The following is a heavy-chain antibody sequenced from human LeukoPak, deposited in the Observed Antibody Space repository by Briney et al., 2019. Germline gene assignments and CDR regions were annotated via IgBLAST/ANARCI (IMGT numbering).Heavy chain of an antibody. V-gene: IGHV3-23*01. CDR2: ITGSSRST. CDR3: AKSGYNRFDY. CDR1: GFTFSSYG. J-gene: IGHJ4*02. D-gene: IGHD5-24*01. Sequence: GGSLRLSCAASGFTFSSYGMHWVRQAPGKGLEWVSAITGSSRSTYYADSAKGRFTISRDNSKNTLYLQMNSLRAEDTAIYYCAKSGYNRFDYWGQGTLVTVSS.